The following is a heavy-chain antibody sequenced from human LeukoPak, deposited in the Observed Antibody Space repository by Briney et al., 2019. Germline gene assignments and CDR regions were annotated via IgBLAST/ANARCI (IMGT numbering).Heavy chain of an antibody. CDR2: IIPIFGTA. D-gene: IGHD6-19*01. CDR1: GGTFSRYA. J-gene: IGHJ5*02. CDR3: ARDDSSGGGWFDP. Sequence: SVKVSCKASGGTFSRYAISWVRQAPGRGVEWMGGIIPIFGTANYAQGFQGRVTITADKSTSTAYMELSSLRSEDTAVYYCARDDSSGGGWFDPWGQGTLVTVSS. V-gene: IGHV1-69*06.